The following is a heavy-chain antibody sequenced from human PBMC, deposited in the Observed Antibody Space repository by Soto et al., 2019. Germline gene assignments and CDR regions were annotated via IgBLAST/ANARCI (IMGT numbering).Heavy chain of an antibody. CDR1: GYSFADYW. V-gene: IGHV5-51*01. Sequence: PGESLKISCKGSGYSFADYWIGWVRQMPGKGLEWMGIIYLGDSDIRYSPSFQGQVTISADKSMSTAYLQWGSLKASDTAMYYCARLSTSGSDYWGQGTLVTVSS. CDR3: ARLSTSGSDY. J-gene: IGHJ4*02. CDR2: IYLGDSDI. D-gene: IGHD3-10*01.